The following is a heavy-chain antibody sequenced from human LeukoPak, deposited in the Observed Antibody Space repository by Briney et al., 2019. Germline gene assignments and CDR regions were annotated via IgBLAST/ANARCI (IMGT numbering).Heavy chain of an antibody. Sequence: ASVKVSCKASSYTFTSYGISWVRQAPGQGLEWMGWISAYNGNTNYAQKVQGRVTMTTDTSTSAAYMELRSLRSEDTAVYYCARAQPTGTTTGGYYGMDVWGQGTTVTVSS. J-gene: IGHJ6*02. D-gene: IGHD1-1*01. CDR1: SYTFTSYG. CDR3: ARAQPTGTTTGGYYGMDV. CDR2: ISAYNGNT. V-gene: IGHV1-18*01.